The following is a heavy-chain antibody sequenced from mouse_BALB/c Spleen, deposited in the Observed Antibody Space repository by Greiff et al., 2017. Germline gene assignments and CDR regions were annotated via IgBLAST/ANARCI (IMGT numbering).Heavy chain of an antibody. V-gene: IGHV1-54*01. Sequence: VQGVESGAELVRPGTSVKVSCKASGYAFTNYLIEWVKQRPGQGLEWIGVINPGSGGTNYNEKFKGKATLTADKSSSTAYMQLSSLTSEDSAVYFCARLTGTTMDYWGQGTSVTVSS. J-gene: IGHJ4*01. CDR2: INPGSGGT. CDR1: GYAFTNYL. CDR3: ARLTGTTMDY. D-gene: IGHD4-1*01.